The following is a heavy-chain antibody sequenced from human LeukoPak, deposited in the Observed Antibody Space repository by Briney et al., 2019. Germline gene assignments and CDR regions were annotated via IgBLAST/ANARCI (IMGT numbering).Heavy chain of an antibody. CDR2: IYPGGST. Sequence: GGSLRLSCAASGFTVSSNYMSWVRQAPGKGLEWVSVIYPGGSTYYADSVKGRFTISRDNSKNTLCLQMSTLRAEDTAVYYCARTPYYDSTYFDFWGQGTLVTVSS. D-gene: IGHD3-22*01. CDR3: ARTPYYDSTYFDF. J-gene: IGHJ4*02. CDR1: GFTVSSNY. V-gene: IGHV3-66*01.